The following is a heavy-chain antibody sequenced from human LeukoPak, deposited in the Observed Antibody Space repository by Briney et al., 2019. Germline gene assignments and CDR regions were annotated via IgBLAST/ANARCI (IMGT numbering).Heavy chain of an antibody. D-gene: IGHD1-1*01. CDR1: GGSISNYY. CDR2: IYTSGST. V-gene: IGHV4-4*07. CDR3: AREQGTGTSSRYFDY. Sequence: SETLSLTCAASGGSISNYYWSWIRQPAGNGLEWIGRIYTSGSTNYNPSLKSRVTMSVDTSKNQFSLKLNSVTAADTAVYYCAREQGTGTSSRYFDYWGQGTLVTVSS. J-gene: IGHJ4*02.